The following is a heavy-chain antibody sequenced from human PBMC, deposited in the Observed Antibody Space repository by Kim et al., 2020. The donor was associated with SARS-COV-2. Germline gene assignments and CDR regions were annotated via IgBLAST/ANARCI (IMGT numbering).Heavy chain of an antibody. CDR2: INAGNGNT. CDR1: GYTFTSYA. D-gene: IGHD3-10*01. CDR3: ARDKGYGSERWGMDV. J-gene: IGHJ6*02. Sequence: ASVKVSCKASGYTFTSYAMHWVRQAPGQRLEWMGWINAGNGNTKYSQKFQGRVTITRDTSASTAYMELSSLRSEDTAVYYCARDKGYGSERWGMDVWGQGTTVTVSS. V-gene: IGHV1-3*01.